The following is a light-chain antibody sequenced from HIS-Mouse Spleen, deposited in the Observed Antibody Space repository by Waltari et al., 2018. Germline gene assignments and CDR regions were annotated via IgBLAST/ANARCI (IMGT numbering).Light chain of an antibody. V-gene: IGLV3-19*01. Sequence: SSELTQDPAVSVALGQTVRITCQGDSLRSYYASWYQQKPGQAPVLVIYGRNSRPSGIPDRSSGSSSGTMATLTISGAQVEDEADYYCYSTDSSGNHRVFGGGTKLTVL. CDR3: YSTDSSGNHRV. CDR1: SLRSYY. CDR2: GRN. J-gene: IGLJ2*01.